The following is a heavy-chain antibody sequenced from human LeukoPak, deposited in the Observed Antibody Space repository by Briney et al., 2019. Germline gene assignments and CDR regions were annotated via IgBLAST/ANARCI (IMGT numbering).Heavy chain of an antibody. CDR3: ARDRGYCSGGSCLEDAFDI. CDR2: ISSSSSYT. D-gene: IGHD2-15*01. Sequence: GGSLRLSCAASGFTFSDYYMSWIRQAPGKGLEWVSYISSSSSYTNYADSVKGRFTISRDNAKNSLYLQMNSLRAEDTAVYYCARDRGYCSGGSCLEDAFDIWGQGTMVTVSS. CDR1: GFTFSDYY. J-gene: IGHJ3*02. V-gene: IGHV3-11*05.